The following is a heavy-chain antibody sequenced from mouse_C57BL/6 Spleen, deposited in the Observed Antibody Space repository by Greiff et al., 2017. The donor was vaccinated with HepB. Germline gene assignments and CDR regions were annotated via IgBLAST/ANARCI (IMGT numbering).Heavy chain of an antibody. CDR3: ARGPFITTVVDFDY. CDR1: GYAFSSSW. V-gene: IGHV1-82*01. D-gene: IGHD1-1*01. J-gene: IGHJ2*01. Sequence: VQLQQSGPELVKPGASVKISCKASGYAFSSSWMNWVKQRPGKGLEWIGRIYPGDGDTNYNGKFKGKATLTADKSSSTAYMQLSSLTSEDSAVYFCARGPFITTVVDFDYWGQGTTLTVSS. CDR2: IYPGDGDT.